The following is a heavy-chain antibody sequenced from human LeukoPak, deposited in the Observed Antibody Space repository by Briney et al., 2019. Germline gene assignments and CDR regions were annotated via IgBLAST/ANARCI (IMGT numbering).Heavy chain of an antibody. CDR1: GXTFSSYT. CDR3: ARLNGYCSTTICYSQIDY. D-gene: IGHD2-2*01. V-gene: IGHV3-21*01. CDR2: VSGSSSYI. J-gene: IGHJ4*02. Sequence: GGSLRLSCAASGXTFSSYTMNWVRQAPGKGLEWVSSVSGSSSYIYYADSVKGRFTISRDNAKNSLYLQMNSLRAEDTAVYYCARLNGYCSTTICYSQIDYWGQGTLVTVSS.